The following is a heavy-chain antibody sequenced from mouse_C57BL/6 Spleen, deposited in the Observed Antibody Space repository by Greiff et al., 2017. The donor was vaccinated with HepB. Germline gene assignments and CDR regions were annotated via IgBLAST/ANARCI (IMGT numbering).Heavy chain of an antibody. CDR2: IDPETGGT. J-gene: IGHJ2*01. CDR3: TRRGSYYYGVDY. CDR1: GYTFTDYE. D-gene: IGHD1-1*01. V-gene: IGHV1-15*01. Sequence: VKLMESGAELVRPGASVTLSYKASGYTFTDYEMHWVKQTPVHGLEWIGAIDPETGGTAYNQKFKGKAILTADKSSSTAYMELRSLTSEDSAVYYCTRRGSYYYGVDYWGQGTTLTVSS.